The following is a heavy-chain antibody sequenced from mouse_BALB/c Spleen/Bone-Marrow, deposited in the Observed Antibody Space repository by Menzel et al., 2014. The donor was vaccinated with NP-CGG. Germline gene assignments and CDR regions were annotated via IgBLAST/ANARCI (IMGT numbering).Heavy chain of an antibody. CDR2: ISSGGSHT. J-gene: IGHJ4*01. D-gene: IGHD2-2*01. CDR3: ARDTMVTYYYAMDY. Sequence: EVKLQESGGDLVKPGGSLKLSCAASGFTFSSYGMSWVRQTPDKRLVWVATISSGGSHTYYPDSVKGRFTISRDNAKNTLYLQMSSLKSEDTAMYYCARDTMVTYYYAMDYWGQGTSVTVSS. V-gene: IGHV5-6*01. CDR1: GFTFSSYG.